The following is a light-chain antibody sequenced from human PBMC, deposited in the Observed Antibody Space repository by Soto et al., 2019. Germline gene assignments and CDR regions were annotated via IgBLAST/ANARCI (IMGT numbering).Light chain of an antibody. J-gene: IGKJ1*01. CDR2: GAS. Sequence: IGFTQSPATLSLSPGDRATLSCRASQNVDTNYLAWYQQKPGQAPRIIIFGASGRATGIPDRFSGSGSGTDFTLTISRLEPEDFAMYYCQQYGSLSWTFGQGTKVDI. CDR1: QNVDTNY. V-gene: IGKV3-20*01. CDR3: QQYGSLSWT.